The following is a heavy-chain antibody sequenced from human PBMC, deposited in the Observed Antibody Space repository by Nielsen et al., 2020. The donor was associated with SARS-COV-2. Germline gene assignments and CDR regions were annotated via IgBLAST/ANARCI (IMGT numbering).Heavy chain of an antibody. CDR3: ARDRSSGWSQAFDI. J-gene: IGHJ3*02. D-gene: IGHD6-19*01. Sequence: SETLSLTCTVSGGSISSSSYSWSWIRQPPGKGLEWIGYIYHSGSTYYNPSLKSRVTISVDRSKNQFSLKLSSVTAADTAVYYCARDRSSGWSQAFDIWGQGTMVTVSS. V-gene: IGHV4-30-2*01. CDR1: GGSISSSSYS. CDR2: IYHSGST.